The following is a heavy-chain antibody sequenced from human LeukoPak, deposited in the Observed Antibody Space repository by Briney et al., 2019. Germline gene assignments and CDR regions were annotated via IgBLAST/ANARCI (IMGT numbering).Heavy chain of an antibody. CDR1: GFTFSSYG. J-gene: IGHJ6*03. CDR3: AKAAAPYYYYYMDV. CDR2: IRYDGSNK. Sequence: GGSLRLSCAASGFTFSSYGMHWVRQAPGKGVEGVAFIRYDGSNKYYADSVKGRFTISRDNSKNTLYLQMSSLRAEDTAVYYCAKAAAPYYYYYMDVWGKGTTVTISS. D-gene: IGHD2-2*01. V-gene: IGHV3-30*02.